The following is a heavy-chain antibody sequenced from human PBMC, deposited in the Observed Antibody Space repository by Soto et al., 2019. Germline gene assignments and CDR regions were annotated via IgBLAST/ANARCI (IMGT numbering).Heavy chain of an antibody. CDR1: GFTFDDYG. CDR3: ARADRYYDFWSGYSRGAFDI. J-gene: IGHJ3*02. Sequence: GGSLRLSCAASGFTFDDYGMSWVRQAPGKGLEWVSGINWNGGSTGYADSVKGRFTISRDNAKNSLYLQMNSLRAEDTALYHCARADRYYDFWSGYSRGAFDIWGQGTMVTVSS. V-gene: IGHV3-20*01. CDR2: INWNGGST. D-gene: IGHD3-3*01.